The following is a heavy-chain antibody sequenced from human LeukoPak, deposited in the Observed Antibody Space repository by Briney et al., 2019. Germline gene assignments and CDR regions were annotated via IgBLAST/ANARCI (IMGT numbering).Heavy chain of an antibody. D-gene: IGHD6-19*01. CDR1: GFTFSSYN. Sequence: NPGGSLRLSCAASGFTFSSYNMNWVRQAPGKGLEWVSSISSSSYIHYADSVKGRFTISRDNAKNSLYLQMNSLRAEDTAVYYCARSSIAVSGGLDYWGQGTLVTVSS. CDR3: ARSSIAVSGGLDY. V-gene: IGHV3-21*01. CDR2: ISSSSYI. J-gene: IGHJ4*02.